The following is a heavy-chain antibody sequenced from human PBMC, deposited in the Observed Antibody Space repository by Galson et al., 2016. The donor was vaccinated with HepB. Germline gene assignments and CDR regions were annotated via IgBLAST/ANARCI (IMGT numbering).Heavy chain of an antibody. CDR1: GFLLRSYA. D-gene: IGHD3-10*01. CDR2: ISGSGGDT. Sequence: SLRLSCAASGFLLRSYAMNWVRQAPGKGLEWVSAISGSGGDTYYTDSVKGRFTISRDISKSMLFLQMSSLSAEDTATYYCAKGLGSGSYYGFDYWGQGTLVTVSS. CDR3: AKGLGSGSYYGFDY. J-gene: IGHJ4*02. V-gene: IGHV3-23*01.